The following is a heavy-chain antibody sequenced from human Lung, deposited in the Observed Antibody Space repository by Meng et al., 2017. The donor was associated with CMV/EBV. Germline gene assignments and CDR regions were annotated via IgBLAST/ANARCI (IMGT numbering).Heavy chain of an antibody. V-gene: IGHV4-59*01. J-gene: IGHJ5*02. Sequence: GSLRLXCTVSGGSISPYYWSWIRQPPGKGLEWIGYIYYSGGTNYNPSLKSRVTISVDTSKNQFSLKLTSVTAADTAVYYCARHYCGSNVCYTDWFDPWGRGXLVTVSS. CDR1: GGSISPYY. CDR3: ARHYCGSNVCYTDWFDP. CDR2: IYYSGGT. D-gene: IGHD2-2*02.